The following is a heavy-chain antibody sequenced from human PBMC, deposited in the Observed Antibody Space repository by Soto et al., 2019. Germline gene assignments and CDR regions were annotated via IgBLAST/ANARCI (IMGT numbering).Heavy chain of an antibody. CDR2: IIPIFGTA. V-gene: IGHV1-69*01. CDR1: GGTFSSYG. J-gene: IGHJ6*02. Sequence: QVQLVQSGAEGKKPGSSVKVSCKASGGTFSSYGIRWVRQAPGQGLEWMGGIIPIFGTANYAQKFQGRVTITADESTSTAYMELISLRSEDTAVYYCARGPDTAMDPWDYYGMDVWGQGTTVTVSS. CDR3: ARGPDTAMDPWDYYGMDV. D-gene: IGHD5-18*01.